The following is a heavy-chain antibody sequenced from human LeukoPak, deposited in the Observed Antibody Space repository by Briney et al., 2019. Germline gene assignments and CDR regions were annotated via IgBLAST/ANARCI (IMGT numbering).Heavy chain of an antibody. D-gene: IGHD6-19*01. CDR3: ARLDTVAGTNFDY. V-gene: IGHV1-2*02. Sequence: GASVKVSCKASGGTFSSYAISWVRQAPGQGLEWMGWINPNSGGTNYAQKFQGRVTMTRDTSISTAYMELSSLRSDDTAVYYCARLDTVAGTNFDYWGQGTLVTVSS. CDR2: INPNSGGT. J-gene: IGHJ4*02. CDR1: GGTFSSYA.